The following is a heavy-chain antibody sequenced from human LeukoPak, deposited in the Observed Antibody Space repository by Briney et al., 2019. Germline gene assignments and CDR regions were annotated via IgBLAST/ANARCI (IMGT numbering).Heavy chain of an antibody. V-gene: IGHV3-23*01. CDR1: GITFRISD. CDR2: ISVSGDTT. J-gene: IGHJ4*02. CDR3: AKGSGGQVFDN. D-gene: IGHD2-15*01. Sequence: GGSLRLSCAASGITFRISDMSWVRQAPGKGLEWVSTISVSGDTTFYADSVQGRFTISRDNSKSTLYLQMIRLRAEDTAVYYCAKGSGGQVFDNWGQGTLVTVSS.